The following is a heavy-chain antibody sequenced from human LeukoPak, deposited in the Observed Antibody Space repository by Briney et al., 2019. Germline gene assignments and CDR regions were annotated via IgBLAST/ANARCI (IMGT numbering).Heavy chain of an antibody. CDR1: GYTFTDYY. Sequence: ASVKISCKVSGYTFTDYYMHWVQQAPGKGLEWMGLVDPEDGETIYAEKFQGRVTITADTSTDTAYMELSSLRSEDTAVYYCATTPRFIVVVPAARDYYMDVWGKGTTVTVS. V-gene: IGHV1-69-2*01. J-gene: IGHJ6*03. CDR2: VDPEDGET. D-gene: IGHD2-2*01. CDR3: ATTPRFIVVVPAARDYYMDV.